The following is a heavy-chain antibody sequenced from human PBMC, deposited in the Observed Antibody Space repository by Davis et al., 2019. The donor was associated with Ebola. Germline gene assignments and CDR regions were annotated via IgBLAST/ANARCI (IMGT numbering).Heavy chain of an antibody. CDR3: ANYNWNAGGSMDV. CDR1: GGSISAGIHF. CDR2: GHWSGNT. D-gene: IGHD1-20*01. Sequence: PSETLSLTCTVSGGSISAGIHFYGWIRQSPGKGLEWIGSGHWSGNTYYNPSLKSRVAISVDTSRNQFSLELSSVTAADTAVYYCANYNWNAGGSMDVWGQGTTVTVSS. V-gene: IGHV4-39*01. J-gene: IGHJ6*02.